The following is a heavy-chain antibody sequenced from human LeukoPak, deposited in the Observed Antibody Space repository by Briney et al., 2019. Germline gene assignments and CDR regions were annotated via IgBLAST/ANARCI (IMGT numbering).Heavy chain of an antibody. CDR2: IKQDGSEK. CDR1: GFTLSSYW. D-gene: IGHD3-22*01. J-gene: IGHJ4*02. CDR3: ARDLGIGAYYYDPVSFDY. V-gene: IGHV3-7*01. Sequence: PGGSLRLSCAASGFTLSSYWMSWVRQAPGKGLEWVANIKQDGSEKYYVDSVKGRFTISRDNAKNSLYLQMNSLRAEDTAVYYCARDLGIGAYYYDPVSFDYWGQGTLVTVSS.